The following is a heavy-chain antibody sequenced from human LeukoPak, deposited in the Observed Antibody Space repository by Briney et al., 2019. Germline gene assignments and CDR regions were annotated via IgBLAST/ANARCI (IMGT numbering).Heavy chain of an antibody. CDR2: INHSGST. CDR1: GGSFSGYY. CDR3: ARGGYYDSSGYYPHADFDY. V-gene: IGHV4-34*01. Sequence: SETLSLTCAVYGGSFSGYYWSWIRQPPGKGLEWIGEINHSGSTNYNPSLKSRVTISVDTSKNQFSLKLSSVTAADTAVYYCARGGYYDSSGYYPHADFDYWGQGTLVTVSS. J-gene: IGHJ4*02. D-gene: IGHD3-22*01.